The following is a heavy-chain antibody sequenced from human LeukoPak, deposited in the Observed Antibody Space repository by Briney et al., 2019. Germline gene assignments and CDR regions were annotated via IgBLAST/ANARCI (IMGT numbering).Heavy chain of an antibody. CDR1: GFSFSSYG. J-gene: IGHJ4*02. D-gene: IGHD4-17*01. Sequence: GGSLRLSCAGSGFSFSSYGMHWVRQAPGKGLEWMAFIRSDGSNKYYADSVKGRFTISRDNSKNTLYLQMNSLRAEDTAVYYCARPTDYGDYLIRGLYYFDYWGQGTLVTVSS. CDR2: IRSDGSNK. CDR3: ARPTDYGDYLIRGLYYFDY. V-gene: IGHV3-30*02.